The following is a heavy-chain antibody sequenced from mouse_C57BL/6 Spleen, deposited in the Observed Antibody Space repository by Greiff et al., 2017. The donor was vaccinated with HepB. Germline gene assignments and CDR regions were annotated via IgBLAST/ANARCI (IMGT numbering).Heavy chain of an antibody. J-gene: IGHJ4*01. CDR3: ARWDYGSSPRAMDY. Sequence: EVQLQQSGPVLVKPGASVKMSCKASGYTFTDYYMNWVKQSHGKSLEWIGVINPYNGGTSYNQKFKGKATLTVDKSSSTAYMELNSLTSEDSAVYYCARWDYGSSPRAMDYWGQGTSVTVSS. V-gene: IGHV1-19*01. CDR1: GYTFTDYY. D-gene: IGHD1-1*01. CDR2: INPYNGGT.